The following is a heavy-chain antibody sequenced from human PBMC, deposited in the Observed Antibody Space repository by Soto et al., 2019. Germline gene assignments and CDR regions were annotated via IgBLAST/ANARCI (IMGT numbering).Heavy chain of an antibody. V-gene: IGHV3-23*01. CDR1: GFTFSDYA. Sequence: EVQLLESGGGLVQPGGSLRLSCAASGFTFSDYAMSWVRQAPGKGLEWVSAISGHGGSPYYADTVKGRFTISRDNSKNTLYRQMNSLRAEDTAVYYCAKEAKDRVYLALEATTIFDYWGQGTLVTVSS. CDR3: AKEAKDRVYLALEATTIFDY. CDR2: ISGHGGSP. J-gene: IGHJ4*02. D-gene: IGHD5-12*01.